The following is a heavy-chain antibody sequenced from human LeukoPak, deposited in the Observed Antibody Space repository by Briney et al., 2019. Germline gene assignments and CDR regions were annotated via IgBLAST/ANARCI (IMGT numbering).Heavy chain of an antibody. Sequence: GSLRLSCAASGFTVSSNYMSWVRQPPGKGLEWIGEINHSGSTNYNPSLKSRVTMSVDTSKNQFSLKLSSVTAADTAVYYCARRSSTTLVGTTLDPWGQGTLVTVSS. V-gene: IGHV4-34*01. CDR2: INHSGST. J-gene: IGHJ5*02. D-gene: IGHD4-17*01. CDR3: ARRSSTTLVGTTLDP. CDR1: GFTVSSNY.